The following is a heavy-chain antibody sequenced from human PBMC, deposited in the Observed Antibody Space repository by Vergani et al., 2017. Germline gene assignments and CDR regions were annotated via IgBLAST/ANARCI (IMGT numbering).Heavy chain of an antibody. CDR1: GGSISSGGYY. J-gene: IGHJ6*02. Sequence: QVQLQESGPGLVKPSQTLSLTCTVSGGSISSGGYYWSWIRQHPGKGLEWIGYIYYSGSTYYNPSLKRRVTISVDTSKNQFSLKLSSVTAADTAVYYCARDIERITMVRGVTGMDVWGQGTTVTVSS. D-gene: IGHD3-10*01. CDR3: ARDIERITMVRGVTGMDV. V-gene: IGHV4-31*03. CDR2: IYYSGST.